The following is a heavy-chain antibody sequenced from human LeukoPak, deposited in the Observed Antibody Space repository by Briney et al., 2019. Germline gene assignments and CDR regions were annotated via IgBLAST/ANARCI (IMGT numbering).Heavy chain of an antibody. D-gene: IGHD3-22*01. CDR1: GYTFTSYD. CDR3: ARGYYDSSGYTDFQH. CDR2: MNPNSGNT. J-gene: IGHJ1*01. V-gene: IGHV1-8*01. Sequence: GASVKVSCKASGYTFTSYDINWVRQATGQGLEWMGWMNPNSGNTGYAQKFQGRVTMTSDTSISTAYMELSSLRSEDTAVYYCARGYYDSSGYTDFQHWGQGTLVTVSS.